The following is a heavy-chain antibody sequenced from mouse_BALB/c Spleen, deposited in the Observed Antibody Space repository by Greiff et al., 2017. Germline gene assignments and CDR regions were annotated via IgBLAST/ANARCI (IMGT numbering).Heavy chain of an antibody. CDR2: ISYDGSN. CDR3: ARGFITTVVATD. CDR1: DYSITSGYY. Sequence: EVQLQQSGPGLVKPSQSLSLTCSVTDYSITSGYYWNWIRQFPGNKLEWMGYISYDGSNNYNPSLKNRISITRDTSKNQFFLKLNSVTTEDTATYYCARGFITTVVATDWGQGTTLTVSS. J-gene: IGHJ2*01. D-gene: IGHD1-1*01. V-gene: IGHV3-6*02.